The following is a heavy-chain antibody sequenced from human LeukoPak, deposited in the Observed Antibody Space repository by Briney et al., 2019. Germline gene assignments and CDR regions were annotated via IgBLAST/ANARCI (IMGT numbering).Heavy chain of an antibody. CDR1: GFTFSSYW. V-gene: IGHV3-74*01. D-gene: IGHD6-13*01. J-gene: IGHJ4*02. Sequence: GSLXLSCAASGFTFSSYWMHWVRQAPGKGLVWVSRINSDGSSTSYADSVKGRFTISRDNAKNTLYLQMNSLRAEERAVYYXARDMAAAGSYYFDYWGQGTLVTVSS. CDR3: ARDMAAAGSYYFDY. CDR2: INSDGSST.